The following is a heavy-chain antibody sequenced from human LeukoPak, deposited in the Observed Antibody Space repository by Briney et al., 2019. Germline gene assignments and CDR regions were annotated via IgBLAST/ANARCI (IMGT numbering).Heavy chain of an antibody. D-gene: IGHD6-19*01. CDR3: ASRVGSGWYALYFDY. CDR1: GGTFSSYA. Sequence: ASVTVSCKASGGTFSSYAISWVRQAPGQGLEWMGGIIPIFGTANYAQKLQGRVTITADESTSTAYMELSSLRSEDTAVYYCASRVGSGWYALYFDYWGQGTLVTVSS. J-gene: IGHJ4*02. CDR2: IIPIFGTA. V-gene: IGHV1-69*01.